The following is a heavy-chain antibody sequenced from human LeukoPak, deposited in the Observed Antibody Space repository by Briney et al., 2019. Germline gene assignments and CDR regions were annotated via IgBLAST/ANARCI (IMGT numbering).Heavy chain of an antibody. Sequence: GRSLRLSCAASGFTFSSYAMHWVRQAPGKGLEWVAVISYDGSNKYYADSVKGRFTISRDNSKNTLYLQMNSLRAEDTAVYYCESDPPHINYFDYCGQGPLVTVSS. J-gene: IGHJ4*02. CDR2: ISYDGSNK. D-gene: IGHD2-21*01. CDR3: ESDPPHINYFDY. V-gene: IGHV3-30-3*01. CDR1: GFTFSSYA.